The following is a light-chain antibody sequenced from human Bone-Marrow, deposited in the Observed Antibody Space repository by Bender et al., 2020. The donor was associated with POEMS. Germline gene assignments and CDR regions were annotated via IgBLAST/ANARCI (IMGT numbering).Light chain of an antibody. CDR1: ALPKQY. CDR2: KDN. V-gene: IGLV3-25*03. J-gene: IGLJ3*02. CDR3: QSTDSSGTYVV. Sequence: SDELTQPPSVSVSPGQTARITCSGDALPKQYAYWYQQKPGQAPVVVINKDNERPSGIPERFSGSSSGTTVTLTISGVQAEDEADYYCQSTDSSGTYVVFGGGTKLTVL.